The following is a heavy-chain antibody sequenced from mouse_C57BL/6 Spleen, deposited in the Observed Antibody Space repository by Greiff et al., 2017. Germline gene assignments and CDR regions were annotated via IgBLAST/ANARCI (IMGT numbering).Heavy chain of an antibody. J-gene: IGHJ1*03. CDR1: GYTFTEYT. CDR3: ARHEEGYYGSSYYWYFDV. D-gene: IGHD1-1*01. CDR2: FYPGSGSI. Sequence: QVQLQQSGAELVKPGASVKLSCKASGYTFTEYTIHWVKQRSGQGLEWSGWFYPGSGSIKYNEKFKDKATLTADKSSSTGYMELSRLTSEDSAVYFCARHEEGYYGSSYYWYFDVWGTGTTVTVSS. V-gene: IGHV1-62-2*01.